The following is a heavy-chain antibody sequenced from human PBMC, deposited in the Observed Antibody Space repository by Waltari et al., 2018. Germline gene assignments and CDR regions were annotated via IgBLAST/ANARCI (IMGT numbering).Heavy chain of an antibody. CDR1: GYTVTAYY. J-gene: IGHJ4*02. Sequence: QVHLVQSGAEVKKPGASVKVSCKASGYTVTAYYIQWVRRAPGQGLEWMGRINPNSGDTNYAQKFQGRVTLTRDTSINTAYMELSSLKSDDTAVYYCARDLGSDYGNRDYWGQGTLVTVPS. V-gene: IGHV1-2*06. D-gene: IGHD4-17*01. CDR2: INPNSGDT. CDR3: ARDLGSDYGNRDY.